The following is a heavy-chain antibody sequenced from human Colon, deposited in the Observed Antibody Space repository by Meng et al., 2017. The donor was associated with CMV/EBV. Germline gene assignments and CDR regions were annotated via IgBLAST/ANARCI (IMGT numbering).Heavy chain of an antibody. CDR3: ATSFYGGLP. V-gene: IGHV1-8*01. CDR2: MTPHSGDP. CDR1: GYSFTSYD. Sequence: QVQLVQSGAEVKKPGASVKVCCKASGYSFTSYDINWVRQARGQGPEWMGYMTPHSGDPAYAQKFQGRVTMTRDTAINTAYMELSSLRSEDTAVYYCATSFYGGLPWGQGTLVTVSS. J-gene: IGHJ5*02. D-gene: IGHD2/OR15-2a*01.